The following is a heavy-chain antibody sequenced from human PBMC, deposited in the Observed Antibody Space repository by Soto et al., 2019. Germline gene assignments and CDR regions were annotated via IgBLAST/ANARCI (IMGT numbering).Heavy chain of an antibody. D-gene: IGHD6-19*01. CDR1: GFTLSSYW. CDR2: TRQDGGQS. Sequence: PGGSLRLSCEASGFTLSSYWMSWIRQAPGKGLEWVANTRQDGGQSYLADSVQGRFTISRDNAKNSVYLQMNSLRAEDTAVYYCVTDGSTGWNFDSWGQGTLVTVSS. CDR3: VTDGSTGWNFDS. V-gene: IGHV3-7*01. J-gene: IGHJ4*02.